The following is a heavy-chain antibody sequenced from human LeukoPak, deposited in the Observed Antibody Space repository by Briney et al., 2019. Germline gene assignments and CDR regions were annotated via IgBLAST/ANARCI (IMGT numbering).Heavy chain of an antibody. CDR2: ISYDGSNK. D-gene: IGHD1-26*01. CDR3: AREVGAFDI. CDR1: GFTFSSYG. Sequence: GGSETLFCAASGFTFSSYGMHWVRQAPGKGLEGVAVISYDGSNKSYAASVKGRFTISRDNSKNTLYLQMNSLRAEDTAVYYCAREVGAFDIWGQGIMVTVSS. V-gene: IGHV3-30*03. J-gene: IGHJ3*02.